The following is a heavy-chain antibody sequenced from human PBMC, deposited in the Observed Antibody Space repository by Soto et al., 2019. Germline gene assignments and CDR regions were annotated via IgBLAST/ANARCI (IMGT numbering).Heavy chain of an antibody. CDR2: ISYDGSNK. CDR3: AKSSMRDDAFDI. J-gene: IGHJ3*02. Sequence: VQLVESGGGVVQPGRSLRLSCAASGFTFSSYGMHWVRQAPGKGLEWVAVISYDGSNKYYADSVKGRFTISRDNSKNTLYLQMNSLRAEDTAVYYCAKSSMRDDAFDIWGQGTMVTVSS. CDR1: GFTFSSYG. V-gene: IGHV3-30*18. D-gene: IGHD2-2*01.